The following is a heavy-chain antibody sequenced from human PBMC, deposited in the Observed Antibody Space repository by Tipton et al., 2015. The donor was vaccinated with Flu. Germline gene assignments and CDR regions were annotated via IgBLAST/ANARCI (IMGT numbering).Heavy chain of an antibody. D-gene: IGHD3-16*01. CDR1: GGSIRSSSYY. J-gene: IGHJ5*01. Sequence: TLSLTCTVSGGSIRSSSYYWDWIRQPPGKGPEWIGSMLYGGSTYYNPSLESRVTISLDTSKNQFSLKLSSVTAADTAVYYCAKVLFGWVESWAQGTLVTVSS. CDR2: MLYGGST. CDR3: AKVLFGWVES. V-gene: IGHV4-39*07.